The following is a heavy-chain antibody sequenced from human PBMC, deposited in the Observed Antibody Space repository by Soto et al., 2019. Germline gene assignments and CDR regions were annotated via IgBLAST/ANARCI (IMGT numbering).Heavy chain of an antibody. Sequence: QVQLVQSGGEVKKPGASVKVSCKASGYTFTSYAMHWMRQAPGQRLEWMGWINAGNGNTKYSQKFQGRVTITRDTSASTAYMELSSLRSEDTAVYYCARGLGLYYFDYWGQGTLVTVSS. D-gene: IGHD1-26*01. J-gene: IGHJ4*02. CDR2: INAGNGNT. CDR1: GYTFTSYA. CDR3: ARGLGLYYFDY. V-gene: IGHV1-3*01.